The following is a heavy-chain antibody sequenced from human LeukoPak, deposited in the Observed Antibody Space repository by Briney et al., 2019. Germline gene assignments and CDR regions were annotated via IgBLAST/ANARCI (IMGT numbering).Heavy chain of an antibody. CDR3: ASLSSSRYPAALDY. Sequence: PSETLSLTCAVSGGSISSGGYSWSWIRQPPGKGLEWIGYIYHSGSTYYNPSLKSRVTISVDRSKNQFSLKLSSVTAADTALYYCASLSSSRYPAALDYWGQGTLVTVSS. J-gene: IGHJ4*02. CDR2: IYHSGST. V-gene: IGHV4-30-2*01. D-gene: IGHD6-13*01. CDR1: GGSISSGGYS.